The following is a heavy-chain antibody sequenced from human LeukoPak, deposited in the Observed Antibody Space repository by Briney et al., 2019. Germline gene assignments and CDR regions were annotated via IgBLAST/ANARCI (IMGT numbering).Heavy chain of an antibody. J-gene: IGHJ6*03. CDR1: GFTFSSYW. Sequence: GGSLRLSCAASGFTFSSYWMSWVRQAPGKGLEWVANIKEDGSETYYVDSVRGRFIVSRDNAKNSLYLQMSRLRAADTAIYYCARVVPCSSSSCYSLHYYMDVWGKGTTVTVSS. D-gene: IGHD2-15*01. CDR3: ARVVPCSSSSCYSLHYYMDV. CDR2: IKEDGSET. V-gene: IGHV3-7*01.